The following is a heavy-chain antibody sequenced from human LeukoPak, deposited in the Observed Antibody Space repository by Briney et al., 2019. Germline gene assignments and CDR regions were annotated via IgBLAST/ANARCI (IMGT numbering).Heavy chain of an antibody. CDR3: ARDYRSTFDY. CDR1: GFTFSDYY. CDR2: ISSSGTTI. J-gene: IGHJ4*02. V-gene: IGHV3-11*01. D-gene: IGHD1-26*01. Sequence: GGSLRLSCAASGFTFSDYYMSWIRQAPGKGLEWVSYISSSGTTISYTDSVKGRFTISRDNAKNSLYLQLNSLRAEDTAVYYCARDYRSTFDYWGQGTLVTVSS.